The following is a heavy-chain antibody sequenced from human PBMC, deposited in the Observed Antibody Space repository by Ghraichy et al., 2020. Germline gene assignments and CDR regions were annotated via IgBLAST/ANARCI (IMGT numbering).Heavy chain of an antibody. J-gene: IGHJ4*02. Sequence: GGSLRLSCAASGFTFSSYSMNWVRQAPGKGLEWVSYISSSSSTIYYADSVKGRFTISRDNAKNSLYLQMNSLRAEDTAVYYCAREPTQYQLLPAAFDYWGQGTLVTVSS. CDR3: AREPTQYQLLPAAFDY. V-gene: IGHV3-48*01. CDR2: ISSSSSTI. CDR1: GFTFSSYS. D-gene: IGHD2-2*01.